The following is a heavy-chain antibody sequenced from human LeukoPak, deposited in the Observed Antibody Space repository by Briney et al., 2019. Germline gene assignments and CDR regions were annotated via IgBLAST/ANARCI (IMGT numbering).Heavy chain of an antibody. D-gene: IGHD3-9*01. CDR1: GYSFTSYW. Sequence: GESLEISCKGSGYSFTSYWLGWVRQMPGKGLEWMGMIYPGDSDTRYSPSFQGQVTISADKSISTAYLQWSSLKASDTAMYYCARRDYDILTGYAYYFDYWGQGTLVTVSS. V-gene: IGHV5-51*01. CDR3: ARRDYDILTGYAYYFDY. J-gene: IGHJ4*02. CDR2: IYPGDSDT.